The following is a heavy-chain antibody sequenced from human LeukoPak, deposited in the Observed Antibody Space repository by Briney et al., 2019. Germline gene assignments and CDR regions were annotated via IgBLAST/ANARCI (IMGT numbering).Heavy chain of an antibody. J-gene: IGHJ4*02. CDR1: GDSISNYY. Sequence: PSETLSLTCTVSGDSISNYYWNWIRQPAGKGLEWIGRIYSSGSTNYNPPLKSRVTMSVDMSKKQFSLKLSSVTAADTAVYYCARGGGAYAFDYWGRGTLVTVSS. V-gene: IGHV4-4*07. D-gene: IGHD4-23*01. CDR3: ARGGGAYAFDY. CDR2: IYSSGST.